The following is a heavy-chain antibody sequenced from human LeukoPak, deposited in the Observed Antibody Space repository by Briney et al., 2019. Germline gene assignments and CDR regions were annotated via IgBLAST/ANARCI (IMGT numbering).Heavy chain of an antibody. CDR1: GFTFNNYA. J-gene: IGHJ4*02. D-gene: IGHD3-22*01. Sequence: GGSLTLSCVASGFTFNNYAMSWVRQAPGKGLEWVSSISGSGPSTDYTDAVKGRFIISRDKSKNTLHLQMNSLRAEDTALYYRARLPTFYYDSSGYHYDYWGQGTLVTVSS. CDR2: ISGSGPST. CDR3: ARLPTFYYDSSGYHYDY. V-gene: IGHV3-23*01.